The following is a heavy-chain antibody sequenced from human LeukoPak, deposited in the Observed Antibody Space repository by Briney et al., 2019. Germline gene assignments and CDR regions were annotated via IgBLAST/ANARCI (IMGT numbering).Heavy chain of an antibody. D-gene: IGHD4-17*01. CDR3: ARSRWYGDYYYYYYMDV. Sequence: GRSLRLSCAASGFTFSSYGMHWVRQAPGKGLEWVAVIWYDGSNKYYADSVKGRFTISRDNSKNTLYLQMNSLRAEDTAVYYCARSRWYGDYYYYYYMDVWGKGTTVTVSS. CDR1: GFTFSSYG. CDR2: IWYDGSNK. J-gene: IGHJ6*03. V-gene: IGHV3-33*01.